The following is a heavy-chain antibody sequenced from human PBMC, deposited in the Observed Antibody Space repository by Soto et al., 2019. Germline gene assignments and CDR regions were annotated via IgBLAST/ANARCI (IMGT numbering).Heavy chain of an antibody. D-gene: IGHD3-22*01. CDR3: ASLLGRAEITMIVVVTPNWFDP. CDR2: IYYSGST. V-gene: IGHV4-39*01. Sequence: PSETLSLTCTVSGGSISSSSYYWGWIRQPPGKGLEWIGSIYYSGSTYYNPSLKSRVTISVDTSKNQFSLKLSSVTAADTAVYYCASLLGRAEITMIVVVTPNWFDPWGQGTQVTVSS. CDR1: GGSISSSSYY. J-gene: IGHJ5*02.